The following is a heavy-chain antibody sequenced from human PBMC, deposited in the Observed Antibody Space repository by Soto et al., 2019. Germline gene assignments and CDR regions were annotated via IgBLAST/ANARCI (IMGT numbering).Heavy chain of an antibody. D-gene: IGHD2-2*01. V-gene: IGHV3-21*01. CDR1: GFNFNNYG. CDR2: VSKSDYT. CDR3: AREDSIIIPAVSDF. Sequence: LRLSCAVSGFNFNNYGINWVRQAPGKGLEWVSSVSKSDYTYYSDSVKGRFTISRDNAKNSVSLQMNTLRAEDTAVNYCAREDSIIIPAVSDFWGQGTLVTVSS. J-gene: IGHJ4*02.